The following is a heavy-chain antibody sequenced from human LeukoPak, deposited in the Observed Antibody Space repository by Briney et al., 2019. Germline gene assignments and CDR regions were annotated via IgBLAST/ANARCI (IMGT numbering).Heavy chain of an antibody. J-gene: IGHJ4*02. D-gene: IGHD5-18*01. Sequence: ASVKVSCKASGYTFTTLDINWVRQATGQGLEWMGWINPNSGNRGYAQKFQGRVTMTRDTSISTAYMELSRLRSDDTAVCYCARVSTAMVGYWGQGTLVTVSS. CDR2: INPNSGNR. V-gene: IGHV1-8*02. CDR3: ARVSTAMVGY. CDR1: GYTFTTLD.